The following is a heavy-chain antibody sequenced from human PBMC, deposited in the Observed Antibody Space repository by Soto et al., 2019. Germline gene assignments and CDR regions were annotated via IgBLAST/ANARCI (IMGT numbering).Heavy chain of an antibody. J-gene: IGHJ6*02. D-gene: IGHD4-17*01. CDR2: IYPGDSDT. V-gene: IGHV5-51*01. Sequence: GESLKISCKGSGYSFTSYWIGWVCQMPGKGLEWMGIIYPGDSDTRYSPSFQGQVTISADKSISTAYLQWSSLKASDTAMYYCARHYLDDYGDYYYYYYGMDVWGQGTTVTVSS. CDR1: GYSFTSYW. CDR3: ARHYLDDYGDYYYYYYGMDV.